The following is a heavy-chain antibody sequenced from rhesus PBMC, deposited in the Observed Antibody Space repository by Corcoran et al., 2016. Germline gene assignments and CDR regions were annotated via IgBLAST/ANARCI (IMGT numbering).Heavy chain of an antibody. CDR3: ASVGHRFDV. Sequence: QLQLQESGPGLVKPSETLSGTCAVSGGSISSSYWSLIRQAPGKGLEWIGYIYGSGSSTNYNPSLKSRVTLSVDTSKNQLSLKLSSVTAADTAVYYCASVGHRFDVWGPGVLVTVSS. CDR1: GGSISSSY. J-gene: IGHJ5-1*01. V-gene: IGHV4-169*02. D-gene: IGHD5-24*01. CDR2: IYGSGSST.